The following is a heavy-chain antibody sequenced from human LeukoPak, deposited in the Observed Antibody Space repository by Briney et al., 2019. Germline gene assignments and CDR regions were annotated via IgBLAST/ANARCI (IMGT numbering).Heavy chain of an antibody. Sequence: PGGSLRLSCAASGFTFSSYSMNWVRQAPGKGLEWVSSISSSSSYIYYADSVKGRFTISRDNAKNSLYLQMNSLRAEDTAVYYCARDLTMIGLIRYWGQGTPVTVSS. V-gene: IGHV3-21*01. J-gene: IGHJ4*02. CDR3: ARDLTMIGLIRY. CDR1: GFTFSSYS. CDR2: ISSSSSYI. D-gene: IGHD3-22*01.